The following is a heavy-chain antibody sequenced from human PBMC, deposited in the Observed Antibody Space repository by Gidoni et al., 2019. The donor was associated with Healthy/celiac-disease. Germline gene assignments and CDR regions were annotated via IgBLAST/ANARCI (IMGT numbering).Heavy chain of an antibody. CDR2: IYYSGST. CDR3: IGTGSYEYFDY. V-gene: IGHV4-28*01. Sequence: VQLQESGPGLVKPSDTLSLTCAVAGYSSSSSNWWGWIRQPPGKGLEWIGYIYYSGSTYYNPSLKSRVTMSVDTSKNQFSLKLSSVTAVDTAVYYCIGTGSYEYFDYWGQGTLVTVSS. CDR1: GYSSSSSNW. J-gene: IGHJ4*02. D-gene: IGHD1-26*01.